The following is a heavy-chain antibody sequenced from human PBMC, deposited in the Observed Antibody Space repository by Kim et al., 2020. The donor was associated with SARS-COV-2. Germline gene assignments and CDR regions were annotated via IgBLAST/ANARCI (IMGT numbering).Heavy chain of an antibody. CDR3: AKQGNIFELNTYYGMDL. D-gene: IGHD1-26*01. V-gene: IGHV3-33*06. Sequence: LKGRFTVSRDYSKNTLYLQMNSLTAEDTAVYDCAKQGNIFELNTYYGMDLWGQGTTVTVSS. J-gene: IGHJ6*02.